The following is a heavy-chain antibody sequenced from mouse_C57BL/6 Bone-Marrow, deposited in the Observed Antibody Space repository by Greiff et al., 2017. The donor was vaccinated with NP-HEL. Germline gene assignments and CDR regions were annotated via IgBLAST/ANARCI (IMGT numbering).Heavy chain of an antibody. CDR3: AGDRTPYWYFDV. J-gene: IGHJ1*03. CDR1: GFPITSGYY. V-gene: IGHV12-3*01. Sequence: VQLVESGPGLVKPSQSLFLTCSITGFPITSGYYWIWIRQSPGKPLEWMGYITHSGETFYNPSLQSPISITRETSKNQFFLQLNSVTTEDTAMYYCAGDRTPYWYFDVWGTGTTVTVSS. CDR2: ITHSGET.